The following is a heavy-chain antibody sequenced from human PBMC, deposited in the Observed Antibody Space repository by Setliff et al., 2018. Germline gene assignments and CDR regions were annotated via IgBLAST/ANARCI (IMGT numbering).Heavy chain of an antibody. CDR2: IYTSLST. Sequence: SETLSLTCSVSGGFISSYYWSWIRQPPGRGLEWIGFIYTSLSTIYNPSLKSRVTISVDTSKNHFSLRLGSVTAADTAVYSCARAVNFGDYGDNWFDSWVPETLLVTVSS. D-gene: IGHD4-17*01. CDR1: GGFISSYY. J-gene: IGHJ5*01. CDR3: ARAVNFGDYGDNWFDS. V-gene: IGHV4-4*08.